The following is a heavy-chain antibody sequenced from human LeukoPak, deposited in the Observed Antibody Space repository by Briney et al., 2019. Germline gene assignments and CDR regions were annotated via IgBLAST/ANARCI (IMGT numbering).Heavy chain of an antibody. CDR2: INEDGSEK. CDR1: GFTFSRYW. D-gene: IGHD1-1*01. V-gene: IGHV3-7*01. Sequence: GGSLRLSCAASGFTFSRYWMSWVRQAPGKGLEWVANINEDGSEKYHVDSVKGRFTISRDNAKNSLYLQMNSLRAEDTAVYYCARDPEDDWNGPDPWGQGTLVIVSS. CDR3: ARDPEDDWNGPDP. J-gene: IGHJ5*02.